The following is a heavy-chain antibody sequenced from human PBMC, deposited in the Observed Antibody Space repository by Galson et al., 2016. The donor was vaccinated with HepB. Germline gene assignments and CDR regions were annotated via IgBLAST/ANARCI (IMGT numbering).Heavy chain of an antibody. Sequence: SETLSLTCTVSGGSVSTGSFYWNWIRQSPGKGLEWIGYMYYTGSTNYNPSPRSRVTISIDTSKNEFSLRLTSVTAADTGVYYCAGDQYSNYRWFDPWGPGTSVTVSS. J-gene: IGHJ5*02. D-gene: IGHD4-11*01. V-gene: IGHV4-61*01. CDR2: MYYTGST. CDR1: GGSVSTGSFY. CDR3: AGDQYSNYRWFDP.